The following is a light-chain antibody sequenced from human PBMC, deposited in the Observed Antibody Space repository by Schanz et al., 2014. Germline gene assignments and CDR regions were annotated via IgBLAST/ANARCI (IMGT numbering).Light chain of an antibody. V-gene: IGLV2-8*01. CDR3: CSYAGSRGV. J-gene: IGLJ3*02. CDR1: SSDIGRYNY. CDR2: DVT. Sequence: QSALTQPPSASGSPGQSVTISCTGTSSDIGRYNYVSWYQHHPGKAPKLLIYDVTKRPSGVPDRFSGSQSGNTASLTISGLQAEDESDYYCCSYAGSRGVFGGGTKLTVL.